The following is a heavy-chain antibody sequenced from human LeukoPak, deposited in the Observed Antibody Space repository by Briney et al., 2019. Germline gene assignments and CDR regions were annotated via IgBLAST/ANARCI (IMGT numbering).Heavy chain of an antibody. CDR3: ASSQGYGDYSGFDY. V-gene: IGHV4-59*01. CDR1: GGSISSYY. J-gene: IGHJ4*02. CDR2: IYYSRST. D-gene: IGHD4-17*01. Sequence: KPSETLSLTCTVSGGSISSYYWSWIRQPPGKGLEWIGYIYYSRSTNYNPSLKSRVTISVDTSKNQFSLKLSSVTAADTAVYYCASSQGYGDYSGFDYWGQGTLVTVSS.